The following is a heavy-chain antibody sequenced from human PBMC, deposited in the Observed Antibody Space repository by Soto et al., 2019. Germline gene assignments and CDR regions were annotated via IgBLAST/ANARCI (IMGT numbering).Heavy chain of an antibody. J-gene: IGHJ4*02. CDR2: MNPYNGNT. Sequence: GASVKVSCKASGYTFTGYDINWVRQAPGQGLECMGWMNPYNGNTGYAQNFQGRVTMTRNTSISTAYMELSSLKSDDTAVYYCARGPGDLGYLDYWGLGALVTVSS. CDR1: GYTFTGYD. CDR3: ARGPGDLGYLDY. D-gene: IGHD3-10*01. V-gene: IGHV1-8*02.